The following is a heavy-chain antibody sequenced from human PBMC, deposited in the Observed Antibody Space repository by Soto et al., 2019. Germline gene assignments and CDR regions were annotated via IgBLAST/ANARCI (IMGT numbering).Heavy chain of an antibody. CDR3: ARRYCSSTSCYYFDY. CDR1: GGSISSYY. V-gene: IGHV4-59*08. CDR2: IYYSGST. Sequence: QVQLQESGPGLVKPSETLSLTCTVSGGSISSYYWSWIRQPPGKGLEWIGYIYYSGSTNYNPSLKSRVTISVDTSKNQFSLTLSSVTAADTAVYYCARRYCSSTSCYYFDYWGQGTLVTVSS. J-gene: IGHJ4*02. D-gene: IGHD2-2*01.